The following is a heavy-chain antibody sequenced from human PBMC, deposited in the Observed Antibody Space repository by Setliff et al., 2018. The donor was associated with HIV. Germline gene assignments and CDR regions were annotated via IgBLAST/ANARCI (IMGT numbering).Heavy chain of an antibody. Sequence: GASVKVSCKASRYPFLNYGITWVRQAPGQGLEWMGWINTYNGNTKYAQKFQDRVTMTADTSTTTAHMQLTSLRSVDTAMYYCARGGRMIVVPDTWGQGTMVTVSS. J-gene: IGHJ3*02. V-gene: IGHV1-18*01. CDR3: ARGGRMIVVPDT. CDR1: RYPFLNYG. CDR2: INTYNGNT. D-gene: IGHD3-22*01.